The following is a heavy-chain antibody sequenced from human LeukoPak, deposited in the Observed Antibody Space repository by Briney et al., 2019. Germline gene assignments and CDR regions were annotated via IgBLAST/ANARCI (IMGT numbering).Heavy chain of an antibody. CDR1: GYTFTSYA. V-gene: IGHV1-18*01. Sequence: ASVKVSCKASGYTFTSYAMNWVRQAPGQGLEWMGWISACNGNTNYAQKLQGRVTMTTDTSTSTAYMELRSLRSDDTAVYYCAREYCSSTSCRYFDYWGQGTLVTVSS. J-gene: IGHJ4*02. D-gene: IGHD2-2*01. CDR3: AREYCSSTSCRYFDY. CDR2: ISACNGNT.